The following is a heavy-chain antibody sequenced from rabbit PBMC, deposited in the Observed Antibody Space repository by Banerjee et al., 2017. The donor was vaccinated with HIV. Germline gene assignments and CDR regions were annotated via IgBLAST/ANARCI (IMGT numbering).Heavy chain of an antibody. CDR2: IYAGSSGAS. CDR1: GFSFSSSYW. J-gene: IGHJ4*01. CDR3: AKDYIGSTYYTNSFDFDL. Sequence: QQQLVESGGGLVKPGASLTLTCKASGFSFSSSYWICWVRQAPGKGLEWSACIYAGSSGASYYASWAKGRFTISKTSSTTVTLQMTSLTAADTATYFCAKDYIGSTYYTNSFDFDLWGQGTLVTVS. V-gene: IGHV1S45*01. D-gene: IGHD8-1*01.